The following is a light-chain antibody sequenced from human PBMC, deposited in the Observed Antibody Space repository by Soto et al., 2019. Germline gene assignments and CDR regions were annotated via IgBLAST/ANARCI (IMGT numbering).Light chain of an antibody. CDR3: QQYKNWPQT. CDR1: QSISSW. J-gene: IGKJ1*01. Sequence: DIQMTQSPSTLSASLGDRVTITWRASQSISSWLAWYQQKPGKAPKLLIYKASSLESGVPSRFSGSGSGTEFNLTISSLQSEDFAVYYCQQYKNWPQTFGQGTKVDIK. CDR2: KAS. V-gene: IGKV1-5*03.